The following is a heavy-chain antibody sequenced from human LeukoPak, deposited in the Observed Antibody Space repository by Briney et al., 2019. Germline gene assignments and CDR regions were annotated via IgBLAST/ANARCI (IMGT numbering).Heavy chain of an antibody. CDR1: GFTLSNYG. CDR2: ISGSGGGT. V-gene: IGHV3-23*01. J-gene: IGHJ4*02. Sequence: GGSLRLSCAASGFTLSNYGMSWVRQAPGKGLEWVAGISGSGGGTNYADSVRGRFTISRDNSKNTLYLQMNSLGAEDTAVYFCAKRGVVIRVILVGFHKEAYYFDSWGQGALVTVSS. CDR3: AKRGVVIRVILVGFHKEAYYFDS. D-gene: IGHD3-22*01.